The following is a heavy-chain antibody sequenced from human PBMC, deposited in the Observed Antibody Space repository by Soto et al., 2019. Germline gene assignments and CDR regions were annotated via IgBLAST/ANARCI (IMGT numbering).Heavy chain of an antibody. CDR2: INPTTGNP. CDR3: SRDRASGSVGY. CDR1: GYNFNSHS. V-gene: IGHV7-4-1*01. D-gene: IGHD1-26*01. Sequence: QVQLVQSGSESMQPEASVKVSCKGSGYNFNSHSITWLRQAPGQGLEWMGWINPTTGNPTSEQGFTGRFVFSVDTSVSTVYLQIFSLMADESAVYYCSRDRASGSVGYWGEGKLVTVSS. J-gene: IGHJ4*02.